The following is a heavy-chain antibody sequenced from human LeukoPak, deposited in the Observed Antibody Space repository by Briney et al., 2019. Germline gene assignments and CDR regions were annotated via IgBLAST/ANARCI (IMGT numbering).Heavy chain of an antibody. CDR1: GFTFSSYY. CDR2: IKQDASEK. CDR3: AGGSGWLIDS. V-gene: IGHV3-7*01. D-gene: IGHD6-19*01. J-gene: IGHJ4*02. Sequence: GGSLRLSCAASGFTFSSYYTAWVRQAPGKGLEWVANIKQDASEKFYVDSVKGRFTISRDNTKNSLYLEMNSLRAEDTAVYYCAGGSGWLIDSWGQGTLVTVSS.